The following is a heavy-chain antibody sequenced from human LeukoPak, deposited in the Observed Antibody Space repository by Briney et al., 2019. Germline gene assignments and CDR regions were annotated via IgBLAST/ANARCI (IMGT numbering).Heavy chain of an antibody. V-gene: IGHV1-46*01. CDR3: ARTIAAAGSLVWFDP. J-gene: IGHJ5*02. D-gene: IGHD6-13*01. CDR1: GYTFTSYY. Sequence: ASVKVSCKASGYTFTSYYMHWVRQAPGQGLEWMGIINPSGGSTSYAQKFQGRVTMTRDTSTSTVYMELSSLRSEDKAVYYCARTIAAAGSLVWFDPWGQGTLVTVSS. CDR2: INPSGGST.